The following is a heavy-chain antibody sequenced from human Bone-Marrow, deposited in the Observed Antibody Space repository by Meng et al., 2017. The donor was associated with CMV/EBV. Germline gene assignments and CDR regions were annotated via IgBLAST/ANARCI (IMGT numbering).Heavy chain of an antibody. CDR1: GFTFSSYG. V-gene: IGHV3-30*02. CDR3: AKDLQYYYDSSGTQDFDY. Sequence: GGSLRLSCAASGFTFSSYGMHWVRQAPGKGLEWVAFIRYDGSNKYYADSVKGRFTISRDNSKNTLYLQMNSLRAEHTAVYYCAKDLQYYYDSSGTQDFDYWGQGTLVTVSS. D-gene: IGHD3-22*01. CDR2: IRYDGSNK. J-gene: IGHJ4*02.